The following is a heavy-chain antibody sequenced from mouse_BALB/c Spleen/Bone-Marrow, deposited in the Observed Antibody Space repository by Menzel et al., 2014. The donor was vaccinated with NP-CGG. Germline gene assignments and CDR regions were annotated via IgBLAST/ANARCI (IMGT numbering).Heavy chain of an antibody. J-gene: IGHJ2*01. V-gene: IGHV2-5-1*01. D-gene: IGHD2-1*01. Sequence: QVQLKESGPSLVQPSQSLSITCTVSGFSLTSYGVHWVRQSPGKGLEWLGVIWRGGSTDYNAAYMSRLSITKDSSKSQVFFKMNSLQADDTAIYYCAKRGNYGYFDYWGQGTTLTVSS. CDR1: GFSLTSYG. CDR3: AKRGNYGYFDY. CDR2: IWRGGST.